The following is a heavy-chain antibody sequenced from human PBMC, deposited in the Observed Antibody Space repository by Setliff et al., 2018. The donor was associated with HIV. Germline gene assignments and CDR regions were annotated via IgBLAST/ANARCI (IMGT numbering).Heavy chain of an antibody. V-gene: IGHV4-59*11. CDR2: LYYTGAT. J-gene: IGHJ5*01. CDR3: ARGDPLDS. Sequence: SETLSLTCSVSGDSIRSHYWCWIRQPPGKGLEWTGCLYYTGATTYNPSVRSRVTMSIGSSKRQFSLRLRSVTTMDTAIYYCARGDPLDSWGQGIQVTVSS. CDR1: GDSIRSHY.